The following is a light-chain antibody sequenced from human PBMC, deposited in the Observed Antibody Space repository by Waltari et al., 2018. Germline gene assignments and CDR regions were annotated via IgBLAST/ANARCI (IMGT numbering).Light chain of an antibody. CDR2: DAS. V-gene: IGKV3-15*01. CDR3: QQYDNWPPYT. CDR1: QSVSSH. Sequence: EISMTQSPATLSASPGERATLSCRASQSVSSHLAWYQQKPGQAPRLLIYDASTRATGIPARFSGSGSGTEFTLIISNLQSEDFVVYYCQQYDNWPPYTFGQGTKLEIK. J-gene: IGKJ2*01.